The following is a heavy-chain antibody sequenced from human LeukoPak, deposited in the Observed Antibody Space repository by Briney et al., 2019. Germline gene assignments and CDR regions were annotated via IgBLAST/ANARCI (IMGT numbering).Heavy chain of an antibody. V-gene: IGHV3-49*04. CDR2: IRSKAYSGTT. CDR3: TREDGYNRRFDY. J-gene: IGHJ4*02. CDR1: GFTFGDYA. D-gene: IGHD5-24*01. Sequence: GGSLRLSCTASGFTFGDYAMSWVRQAPGKGLEWVGFIRSKAYSGTTEYAASVKGRFTISRDDSKTIAYLQMNVLQTEDTAVYYCTREDGYNRRFDYWGQGTLATVSS.